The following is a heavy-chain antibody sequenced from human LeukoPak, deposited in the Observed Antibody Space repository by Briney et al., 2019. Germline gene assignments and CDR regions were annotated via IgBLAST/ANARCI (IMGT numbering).Heavy chain of an antibody. V-gene: IGHV3-48*01. Sequence: GGSLRLSCAASGFTFSSYSMNWVRQAPGKGLEWVSYISSSSSTIYYADSVKGRLTISRDNAKNSLYLQMNSLRAEDTAVYYCARSYYDFWSGYYSDWFDPWGQGTLVTVSS. CDR3: ARSYYDFWSGYYSDWFDP. D-gene: IGHD3-3*01. CDR1: GFTFSSYS. CDR2: ISSSSSTI. J-gene: IGHJ5*02.